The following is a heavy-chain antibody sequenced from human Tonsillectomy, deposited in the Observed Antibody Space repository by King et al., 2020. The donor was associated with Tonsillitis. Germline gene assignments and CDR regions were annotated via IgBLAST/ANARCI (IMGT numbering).Heavy chain of an antibody. Sequence: QLVPSGAEVKKPGESLRISCKGSGYSFTNFWINWVRQMPGKGLEWMGRINPSDSYTNYSPSFQGHVTISADKSISTAYLQWSSLKASDTAMYYCAGALDCHDSSGYYYHYWGQGILVTVSS. CDR1: GYSFTNFW. V-gene: IGHV5-10-1*03. D-gene: IGHD3-22*01. CDR2: INPSDSYT. CDR3: AGALDCHDSSGYYYHY. J-gene: IGHJ4*02.